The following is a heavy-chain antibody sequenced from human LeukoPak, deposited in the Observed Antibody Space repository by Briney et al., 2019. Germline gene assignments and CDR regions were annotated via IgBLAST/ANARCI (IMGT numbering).Heavy chain of an antibody. CDR2: MNPNSGNT. CDR1: GYTFTSYD. Sequence: ASVKVSCKASGYTFTSYDINWVRQATGQGLEWMGWMNPNSGNTGYAQKFQGRVTMTRNASISTAYMELSSLRSEDTAVYYCAREYSSSSVWFDPWGQGTLVTVSS. D-gene: IGHD6-6*01. J-gene: IGHJ5*02. V-gene: IGHV1-8*01. CDR3: AREYSSSSVWFDP.